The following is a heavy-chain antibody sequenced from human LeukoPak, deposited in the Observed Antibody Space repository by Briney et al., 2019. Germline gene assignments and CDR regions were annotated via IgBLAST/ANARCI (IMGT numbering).Heavy chain of an antibody. D-gene: IGHD3-10*01. V-gene: IGHV3-23*01. CDR1: GFSFSSYA. Sequence: GGSLRLSCAASGFSFSSYAMSWVRQAPGKGLEWVSAISGSGGSTYYADSVKGRFTISRDNSKNTLYLQMNSLRAEDTAVYYCAKAPRGYYYMDVWGKGTTVTVSS. J-gene: IGHJ6*03. CDR3: AKAPRGYYYMDV. CDR2: ISGSGGST.